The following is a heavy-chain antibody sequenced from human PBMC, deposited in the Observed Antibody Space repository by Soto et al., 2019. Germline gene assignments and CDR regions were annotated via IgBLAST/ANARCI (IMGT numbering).Heavy chain of an antibody. CDR2: VSASAATT. J-gene: IGHJ4*01. D-gene: IGHD1-26*01. CDR3: ALAGFFGGGFYFGY. V-gene: IGHV3-23*01. CDR1: GFTFTTSA. Sequence: EVQLLESGGGLLRPGGSLRLSCAASGFTFTTSAMSWVRQAPGKGLEWVAAVSASAATTYYADSVKGRFTISKDTSKDTVYLQIHRLRLEDTAVYYCALAGFFGGGFYFGYWGHGTLLTVSS.